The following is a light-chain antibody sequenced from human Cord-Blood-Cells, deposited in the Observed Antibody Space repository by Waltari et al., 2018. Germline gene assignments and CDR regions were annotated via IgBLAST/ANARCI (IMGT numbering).Light chain of an antibody. Sequence: EIVLTQSQATLSLSPGERATLSCRASQSVSSYLAWYQQKPGQAPRLLIYDASNRATGIPARFSGSGSGTDFTLTISSLEPEDFAVYYCQQRSNWIFTFGPGTKVDIK. V-gene: IGKV3-11*01. J-gene: IGKJ3*01. CDR2: DAS. CDR3: QQRSNWIFT. CDR1: QSVSSY.